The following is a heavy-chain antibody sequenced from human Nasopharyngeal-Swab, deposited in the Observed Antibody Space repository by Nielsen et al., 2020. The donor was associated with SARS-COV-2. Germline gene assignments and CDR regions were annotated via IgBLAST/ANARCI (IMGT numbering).Heavy chain of an antibody. CDR3: ARHDRGWFGTGGDV. D-gene: IGHD3-10*01. CDR2: IYPADSDT. V-gene: IGHV5-51*01. Sequence: VRQMPGKGLEWMGTIYPADSDTRYSPSFQGQVTISVDKSISTAYLQWSSLKASDTATYYCARHDRGWFGTGGDVWGQGTTVPSP. J-gene: IGHJ6*02.